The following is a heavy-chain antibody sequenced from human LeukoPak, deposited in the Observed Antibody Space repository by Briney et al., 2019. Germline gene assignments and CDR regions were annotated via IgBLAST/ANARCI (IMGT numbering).Heavy chain of an antibody. CDR1: GFTFSSYA. D-gene: IGHD1-26*01. Sequence: GGSLRLSCAASGFTFSSYAMHWVRQAPGKGLEWVAVISYDGSNKYYADSVKGRFTISRDNSKNTLYLQMNSLRAEDTAVYYCARALVGAENYLGYWGQGTLVTVSS. V-gene: IGHV3-30-3*01. CDR2: ISYDGSNK. J-gene: IGHJ4*02. CDR3: ARALVGAENYLGY.